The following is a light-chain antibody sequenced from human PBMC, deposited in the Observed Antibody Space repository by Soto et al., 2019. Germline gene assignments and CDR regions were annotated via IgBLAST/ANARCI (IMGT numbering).Light chain of an antibody. CDR2: AAS. J-gene: IGKJ2*01. Sequence: DIQMTQSPSSLSASVGDRVTITCRASQSISSYLYWYQQKPGKAPKLLIYAASSLQSGVPSRFSGSGSGTDFTLTISSLQPEDFATYYCQQSYSTPRAFGQGTKLEIK. V-gene: IGKV1-39*01. CDR1: QSISSY. CDR3: QQSYSTPRA.